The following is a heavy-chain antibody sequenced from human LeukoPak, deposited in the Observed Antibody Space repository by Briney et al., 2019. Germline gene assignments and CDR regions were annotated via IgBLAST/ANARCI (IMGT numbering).Heavy chain of an antibody. J-gene: IGHJ1*01. CDR1: GGSISSYY. V-gene: IGHV4-4*07. CDR2: IYTSGST. D-gene: IGHD1-26*01. Sequence: SETLSLTCTVSGGSISSYYWSWIRQPAGKGLEWIGRIYTSGSTNYNPSLKSRVTMSVDTSKNQFSLKLSSVTAADTAVYYCASPTGIGGRGSSPFQHWGQGTLVTVSS. CDR3: ASPTGIGGRGSSPFQH.